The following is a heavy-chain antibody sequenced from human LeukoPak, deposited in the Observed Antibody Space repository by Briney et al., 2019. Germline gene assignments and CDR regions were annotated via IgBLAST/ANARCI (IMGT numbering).Heavy chain of an antibody. CDR1: GGTFSDYA. J-gene: IGHJ6*04. CDR3: AGIPLFGVVLHQVPV. Sequence: SVKVSCKVSGGTFSDYAYNRVRQAPGQGLEWMGVFIPILGTANSTQNFQDRVTITADISTNTAYLELTSLRSEDTAVYFCAGIPLFGVVLHQVPVWGKGTTVPVSS. D-gene: IGHD3-3*01. V-gene: IGHV1-69*06. CDR2: FIPILGTA.